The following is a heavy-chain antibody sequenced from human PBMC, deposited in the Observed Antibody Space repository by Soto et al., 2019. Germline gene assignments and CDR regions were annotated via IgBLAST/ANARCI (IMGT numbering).Heavy chain of an antibody. CDR3: TTGSVPAATYYYYYYGMDV. CDR1: GFTFSNAW. D-gene: IGHD2-2*01. V-gene: IGHV3-15*07. CDR2: IKSKTDGGTT. Sequence: GGSLRLSCAASGFTFSNAWMNWVRQAPGKGLEWVGRIKSKTDGGTTDYAAPVKGRFTISRDDSKNTLYLQMNSLKTEDTAVYYCTTGSVPAATYYYYYYGMDVWGQGTTVTVSS. J-gene: IGHJ6*02.